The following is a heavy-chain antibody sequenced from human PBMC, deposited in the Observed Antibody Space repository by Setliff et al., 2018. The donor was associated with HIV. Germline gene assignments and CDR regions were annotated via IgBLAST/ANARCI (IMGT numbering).Heavy chain of an antibody. CDR2: IIPMYGVT. D-gene: IGHD2-15*01. V-gene: IGHV1-69*05. CDR3: ALPYCSGGNCWSSASLPPAGWFDP. CDR1: GGTFSSYV. J-gene: IGHJ5*02. Sequence: SVKVSCKASGGTFSSYVISWVRQAPGQGPEWMGGIIPMYGVTNYAQKFQGRVTITTDESTGTAYMELSSLRSEDTAVYYCALPYCSGGNCWSSASLPPAGWFDPWGQGTLVTVSS.